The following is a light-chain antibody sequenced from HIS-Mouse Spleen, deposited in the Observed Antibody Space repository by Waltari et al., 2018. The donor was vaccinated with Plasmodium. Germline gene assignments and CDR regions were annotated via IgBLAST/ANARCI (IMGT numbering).Light chain of an antibody. Sequence: SYELTQPPSVSVSPGQTASITCSGAKLGDKYACWYQQKPGQSPVLVIYQDSKRPAGIPERFSGSNSGNTATLTISGTQAMDEADYYCRAWDSSTVVFGGGTKLTVL. CDR3: RAWDSSTVV. CDR2: QDS. V-gene: IGLV3-1*01. J-gene: IGLJ2*01. CDR1: KLGDKY.